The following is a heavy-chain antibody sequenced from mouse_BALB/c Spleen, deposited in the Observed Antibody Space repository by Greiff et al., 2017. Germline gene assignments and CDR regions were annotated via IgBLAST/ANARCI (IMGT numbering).Heavy chain of an antibody. D-gene: IGHD1-1*01. Sequence: QVQLQQSGAELVRPGVSVKISCKGSGYTFTDYAMHWVKQSHAKSLEWIGVISTYYGDASYNQKFKGKATMTVDKSSSTAYTELARLTSEDSAIYYCARGRVLRSLYAMDYWGQGTSVTVSS. CDR2: ISTYYGDA. J-gene: IGHJ4*01. CDR1: GYTFTDYA. CDR3: ARGRVLRSLYAMDY. V-gene: IGHV1S137*01.